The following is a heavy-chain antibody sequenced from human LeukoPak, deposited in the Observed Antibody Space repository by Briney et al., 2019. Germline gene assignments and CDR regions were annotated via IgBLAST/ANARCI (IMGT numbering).Heavy chain of an antibody. CDR3: ARATGGSSGYREDYYYYMDV. CDR2: IYYSGST. J-gene: IGHJ6*03. CDR1: GGSISSYY. V-gene: IGHV4-59*01. D-gene: IGHD6-13*01. Sequence: SETLSLTCTVSGGSISSYYWSWIRQPPGKGLEWIGYIYYSGSTNYNPSLKSRVTISVDTSKNQFSLKLSSVIAADTAWYYCARATGGSSGYREDYYYYMDVWGKGTTVTISS.